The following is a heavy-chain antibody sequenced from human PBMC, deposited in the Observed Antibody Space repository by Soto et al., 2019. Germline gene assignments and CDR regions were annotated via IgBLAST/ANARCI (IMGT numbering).Heavy chain of an antibody. Sequence: EVQLLESGGGLVQPGGSLRLSCAASGLTFSSYVMSWVRQAPGKGLEWVSGITGSGGTTYYADSVKGRFTISRDNFKNTLYLQMNSLRAEDTAVYYCATRNYYDTRGYYYYYFDYWGQGTLVTVSS. V-gene: IGHV3-23*01. D-gene: IGHD3-22*01. CDR2: ITGSGGTT. J-gene: IGHJ4*02. CDR3: ATRNYYDTRGYYYYYFDY. CDR1: GLTFSSYV.